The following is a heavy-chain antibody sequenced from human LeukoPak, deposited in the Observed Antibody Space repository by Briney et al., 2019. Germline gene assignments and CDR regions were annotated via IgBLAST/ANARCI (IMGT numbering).Heavy chain of an antibody. Sequence: ASVKVSCKVSGYALTELSMHWVRQAPGKGLEWMGGFDPEDGETIYAQKFQGRVTMTEDTSTDTAYMELSSLRSEDTAVYYCATDLRVWSSYYHLPLDYWGQGTLVTVSP. CDR3: ATDLRVWSSYYHLPLDY. CDR1: GYALTELS. CDR2: FDPEDGET. V-gene: IGHV1-24*01. D-gene: IGHD3-3*01. J-gene: IGHJ4*02.